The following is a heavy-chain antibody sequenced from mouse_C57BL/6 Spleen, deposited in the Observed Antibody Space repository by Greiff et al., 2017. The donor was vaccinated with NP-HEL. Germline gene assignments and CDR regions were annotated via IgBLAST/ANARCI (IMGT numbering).Heavy chain of an antibody. CDR3: ARDKGYSNLVYWYFDV. J-gene: IGHJ1*03. D-gene: IGHD2-5*01. CDR2: ISDGGSYT. CDR1: GFTFSSYA. Sequence: EVMLVESGGGLVKPGGSLKLSCAASGFTFSSYAMSWVRQTPEKRLEWVATISDGGSYTYYPDNVKGRFTISRDNAKNDLYLQMSHLKSEDTAMYYCARDKGYSNLVYWYFDVWGTGTTVTVSS. V-gene: IGHV5-4*01.